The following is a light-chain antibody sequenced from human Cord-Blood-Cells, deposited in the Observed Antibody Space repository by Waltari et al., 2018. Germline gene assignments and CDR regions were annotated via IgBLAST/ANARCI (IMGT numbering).Light chain of an antibody. J-gene: IGLJ1*01. Sequence: QSALTQPASVSGPPGQSITLSCTGTSSDVGGSNYVSWYQQHPGKAPKLMIYDVSNRPSGVSNRFSGSKSGNTASLTISGLQAEDEADYYCSSYTSSSTYVFGTGTKVTVL. V-gene: IGLV2-14*01. CDR2: DVS. CDR1: SSDVGGSNY. CDR3: SSYTSSSTYV.